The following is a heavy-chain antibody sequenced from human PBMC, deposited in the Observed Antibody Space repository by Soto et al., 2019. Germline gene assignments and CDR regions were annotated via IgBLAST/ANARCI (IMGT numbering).Heavy chain of an antibody. CDR2: ITSDVNYK. Sequence: TGGSLRLSCAASGFAFSTYGLHWVRQAPGKELEWVAIITSDVNYKYYADSVKGRFTISRDNSKNTLFLQMNSLRAEDTAVYYCAKGGSFDIWGQGTQVTVSS. D-gene: IGHD3-16*01. J-gene: IGHJ4*02. CDR3: AKGGSFDI. CDR1: GFAFSTYG. V-gene: IGHV3-30*18.